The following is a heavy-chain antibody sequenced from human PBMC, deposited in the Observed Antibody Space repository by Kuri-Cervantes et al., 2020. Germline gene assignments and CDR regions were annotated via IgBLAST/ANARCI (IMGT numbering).Heavy chain of an antibody. V-gene: IGHV4-61*01. CDR1: GGSVSSGSYY. J-gene: IGHJ4*02. D-gene: IGHD1-7*01. CDR2: IYYSGST. CDR3: AGGKRYNWYYGCNFDY. Sequence: GSLTLSCTVSGGSVSSGSYYWSWIRQPPGNGRECIGYIYYSGSTNYNPSLKSRVTMTVDSSKKQFSLKLSSVTAADTAVYYCAGGKRYNWYYGCNFDYWGQGTMVTVSS.